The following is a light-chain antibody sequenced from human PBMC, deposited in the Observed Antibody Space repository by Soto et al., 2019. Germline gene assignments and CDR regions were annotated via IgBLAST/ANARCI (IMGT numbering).Light chain of an antibody. CDR3: QQNNNWPPYT. Sequence: EIVMTQSPATLSVSPGERATLSCRASQSVSSNLAWYQQKPGQAPRLLIYGASTRVTGIPARFSGSGSGTEVTLTISSLQSEDFALYYCQQNNNWPPYTFGQGTKLEIK. V-gene: IGKV3-15*01. CDR2: GAS. J-gene: IGKJ2*01. CDR1: QSVSSN.